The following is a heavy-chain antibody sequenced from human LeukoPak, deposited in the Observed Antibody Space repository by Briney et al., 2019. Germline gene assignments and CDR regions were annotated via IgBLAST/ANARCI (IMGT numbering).Heavy chain of an antibody. CDR1: GGTFSSYA. CDR3: ARGTYYYGPFDY. CDR2: IIPILGIA. Sequence: SVKVSCKASGGTFSSYAISWVRQAPGQGLEWMGRIIPILGIANYAQKFQGRVTITADKSTSTAYMELSSLRSEDTAVYYCARGTYYYGPFDYWGQGTLVTVSS. D-gene: IGHD3-10*01. J-gene: IGHJ4*02. V-gene: IGHV1-69*04.